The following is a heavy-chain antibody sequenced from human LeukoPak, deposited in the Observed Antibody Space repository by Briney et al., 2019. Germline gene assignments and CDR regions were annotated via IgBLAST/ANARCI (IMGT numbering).Heavy chain of an antibody. Sequence: ASVKVSCKASGYTFTGYYMHWVRQAPGQGLEWMGWINPNSGGTNYAQKFQGRVTMTRDTSISTAYMELSRLRSDDTAVYYCARDPCGSYSEDAFDIWGQGTMVTVSS. D-gene: IGHD1-26*01. J-gene: IGHJ3*02. CDR2: INPNSGGT. V-gene: IGHV1-2*02. CDR1: GYTFTGYY. CDR3: ARDPCGSYSEDAFDI.